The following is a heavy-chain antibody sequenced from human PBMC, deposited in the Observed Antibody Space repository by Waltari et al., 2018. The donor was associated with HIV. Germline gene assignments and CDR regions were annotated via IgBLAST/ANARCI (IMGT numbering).Heavy chain of an antibody. Sequence: EVQLLESGGGLVQPGGSLRLSCAASGFAFSPYAMRWVCQAPGKGLEWVSSVSGSSSSAYYAESVKGRFTISRDNPKNTVFLQMNSLRAEDTAIYYCAKVAFDGDNRHEPVKNAFDIWGQGTKVTVSS. CDR1: GFAFSPYA. J-gene: IGHJ3*02. D-gene: IGHD2-21*01. CDR2: VSGSSSSA. V-gene: IGHV3-23*01. CDR3: AKVAFDGDNRHEPVKNAFDI.